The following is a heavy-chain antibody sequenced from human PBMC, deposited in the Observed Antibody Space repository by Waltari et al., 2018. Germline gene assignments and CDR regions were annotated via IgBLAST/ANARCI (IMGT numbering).Heavy chain of an antibody. CDR3: AKVEHGGEYYDYIWGSYRPFRFLGYMDV. Sequence: EVQLLESGGGLVQPGGSLGSSCAAAGFPCGSYAMSWGRQAPGKGMGGGPVMDSGCSSTYYADAGKGRFTISRDNSKNTLYLQMNSLRAEDMALYYCAKVEHGGEYYDYIWGSYRPFRFLGYMDVWGKGTTVTVSS. J-gene: IGHJ6*03. V-gene: IGHV3-23*03. CDR2: MDSGCSST. D-gene: IGHD3-16*02. CDR1: GFPCGSYA.